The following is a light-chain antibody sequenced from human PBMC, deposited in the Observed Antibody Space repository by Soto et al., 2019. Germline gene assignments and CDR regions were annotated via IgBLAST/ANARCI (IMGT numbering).Light chain of an antibody. CDR2: GAS. J-gene: IGKJ5*01. V-gene: IGKV3-15*01. Sequence: EIVLTQSPGTLSLSPGERATLSCRASQSVSSSYLAWYQQKPGQAPRLLIYGASTRATGVTVRFRGGGSGTEFTLTISSLQSEDSAVYYCQQYHKWPPITFGQGTRLEI. CDR3: QQYHKWPPIT. CDR1: QSVSSSY.